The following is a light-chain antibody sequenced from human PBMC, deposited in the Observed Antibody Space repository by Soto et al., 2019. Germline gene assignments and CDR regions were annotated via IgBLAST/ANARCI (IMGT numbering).Light chain of an antibody. CDR3: NSYTSSGTYV. V-gene: IGLV2-14*01. J-gene: IGLJ1*01. Sequence: QSVLTQPASVSGAPGQSVTISCTGTSCDVGGYIYVYWYQQHPGKAPKLLIYEDRHRPSGVSIRFSGSKSGNTASLTISGLQAEDEDDYYCNSYTSSGTYVFGTGTKLTVL. CDR2: EDR. CDR1: SCDVGGYIY.